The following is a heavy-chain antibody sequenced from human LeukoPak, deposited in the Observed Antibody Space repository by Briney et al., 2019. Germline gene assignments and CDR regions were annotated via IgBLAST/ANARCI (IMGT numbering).Heavy chain of an antibody. J-gene: IGHJ2*01. V-gene: IGHV1-69*04. CDR1: GGTFSSYA. Sequence: ASVKVSCKASGGTFSSYAISWVRQAPGQGLEWMGRVIPILGIPNYAQKFQGRVTITADKSTTTAYMELSSLRSEDTAVYYCATEAIVVVTARDYWYFDLWGRGTLVTVSS. CDR2: VIPILGIP. D-gene: IGHD2-21*02. CDR3: ATEAIVVVTARDYWYFDL.